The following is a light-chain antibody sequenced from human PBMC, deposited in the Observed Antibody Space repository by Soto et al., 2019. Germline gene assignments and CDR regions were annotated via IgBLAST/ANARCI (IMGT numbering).Light chain of an antibody. CDR2: GPS. J-gene: IGKJ1*01. Sequence: EIVLTQSPGTLSLSPGERATLSCRASQSVSSSYSAWYQQKPGQAPRLLIYGPSSRATGIPDRFSGSGSGTDFSLTISTLEPEYFAAYYCQQYGSSRTWTFGQGTKVQIK. CDR1: QSVSSSY. V-gene: IGKV3-20*01. CDR3: QQYGSSRTWT.